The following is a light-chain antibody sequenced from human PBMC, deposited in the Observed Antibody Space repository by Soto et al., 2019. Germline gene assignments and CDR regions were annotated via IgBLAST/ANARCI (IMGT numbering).Light chain of an antibody. CDR2: GTS. V-gene: IGKV3-20*01. CDR1: QSVSSSY. J-gene: IGKJ1*01. Sequence: IVLTQSPGTLSLSPGERAALSCRASQSVSSSYLAWYQQIPGQAPRLLIYGTSSRATGIPDRFSGRGSGTDFTLTISRLEPEDSAVYYCQQYVSSPQTFDQGTKVEI. CDR3: QQYVSSPQT.